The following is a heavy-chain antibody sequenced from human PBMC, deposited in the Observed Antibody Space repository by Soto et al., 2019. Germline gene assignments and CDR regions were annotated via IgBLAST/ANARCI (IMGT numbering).Heavy chain of an antibody. V-gene: IGHV4-59*01. CDR2: MYNTGST. CDR3: ARDLWGYCGTDCYPLDV. Sequence: SETLSLTCTVSGGSISRYYWSWIRQPPGKGLEWIGYMYNTGSTVYNPSFKSRVTISVDTSKNQFSLKLNSVTAADTAVYYCARDLWGYCGTDCYPLDVWGQGNTVTVS. J-gene: IGHJ6*02. CDR1: GGSISRYY. D-gene: IGHD2-21*02.